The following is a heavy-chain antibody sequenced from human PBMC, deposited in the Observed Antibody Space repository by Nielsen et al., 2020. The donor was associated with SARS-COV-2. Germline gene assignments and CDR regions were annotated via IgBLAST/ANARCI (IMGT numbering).Heavy chain of an antibody. Sequence: ASVKVSCKPSGNTFTDYFIHWVRQAPGQGLEWMGRINPKSGGTEYAQKFQGRVTLTRDTSISTVYMELSSLRSDDTAVYYCARSTDYYDSGGSYHNGDYFDFWGQGTLVTVSS. CDR3: ARSTDYYDSGGSYHNGDYFDF. CDR2: INPKSGGT. V-gene: IGHV1-2*06. D-gene: IGHD3-22*01. J-gene: IGHJ4*02. CDR1: GNTFTDYF.